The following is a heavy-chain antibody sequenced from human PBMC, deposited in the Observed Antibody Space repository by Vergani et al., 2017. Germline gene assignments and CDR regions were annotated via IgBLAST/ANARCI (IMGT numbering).Heavy chain of an antibody. Sequence: VQLVESGGGVVQPGRSLRLSCAASGFTFSSYAMSWVRQAPGKGLEWVSAISGSGGSTYYADSVKGRFTISRDKSKNTLYLQMNSLGAEDTAVYYCAKVRTTVTSPSGVGAFDIWGQGTMVTVSS. CDR3: AKVRTTVTSPSGVGAFDI. CDR2: ISGSGGST. D-gene: IGHD4-17*01. J-gene: IGHJ3*02. V-gene: IGHV3-23*04. CDR1: GFTFSSYA.